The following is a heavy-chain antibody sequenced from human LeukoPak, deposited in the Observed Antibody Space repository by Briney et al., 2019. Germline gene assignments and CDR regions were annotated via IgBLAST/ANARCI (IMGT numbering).Heavy chain of an antibody. J-gene: IGHJ4*02. CDR2: ISAYNGNT. CDR1: GYTFTGYY. V-gene: IGHV1-18*04. Sequence: GASVKVSCKASGYTFTGYYMHWVRQAPGQGLEWMGWISAYNGNTNYAQKLQGRVTMTTDTSTSTAYMELRSLRSDDTAVYYCARMDDSSGYYYRDYWGQGTLVTVSS. D-gene: IGHD3-22*01. CDR3: ARMDDSSGYYYRDY.